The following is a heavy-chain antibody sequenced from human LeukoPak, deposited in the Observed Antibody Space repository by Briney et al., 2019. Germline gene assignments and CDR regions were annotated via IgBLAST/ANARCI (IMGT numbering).Heavy chain of an antibody. V-gene: IGHV3-30*02. CDR2: IWYDGSNK. J-gene: IGHJ4*02. CDR1: GFTFSSYG. Sequence: GGSLRLSCAASGFTFSSYGMHWVRQAPGKGLEWVAFIWYDGSNKYYADSVKGRFTISRDNSKNTLYLQMNSLRAEDTAVYYCAILLPNYYGSGSTDWGQGTLVTVSS. D-gene: IGHD3-10*01. CDR3: AILLPNYYGSGSTD.